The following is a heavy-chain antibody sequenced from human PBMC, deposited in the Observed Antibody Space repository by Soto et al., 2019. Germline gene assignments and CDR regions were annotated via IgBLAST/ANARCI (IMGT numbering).Heavy chain of an antibody. CDR1: GYTFTSYA. CDR3: ARDAPPADY. J-gene: IGHJ4*02. CDR2: IIAYNGNT. V-gene: IGHV1-18*01. Sequence: QVQLVQSGAEVKKPGASVKVSCKASGYTFTSYAISWVRQAPGQGLEWMGWIIAYNGNTKYAQKLQGRVTMTTDTSTSTVFMELRSLRSDDTAVYYCARDAPPADYWGQGTLVTVSS.